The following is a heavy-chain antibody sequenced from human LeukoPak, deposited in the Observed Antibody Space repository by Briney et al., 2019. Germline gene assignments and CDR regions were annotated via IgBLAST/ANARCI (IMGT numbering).Heavy chain of an antibody. CDR3: ARDKMDY. CDR1: GFSFSIHW. J-gene: IGHJ4*02. V-gene: IGHV3-74*01. Sequence: GGSLRLSCAASGFSFSIHWMHWVRQAPGKGLVWVSRTNPEGGSTNYADSVKGRFTISRDNAKKTLYLQMNSLRAEDTAAYYCARDKMDYWGQGILVTVST. CDR2: TNPEGGST.